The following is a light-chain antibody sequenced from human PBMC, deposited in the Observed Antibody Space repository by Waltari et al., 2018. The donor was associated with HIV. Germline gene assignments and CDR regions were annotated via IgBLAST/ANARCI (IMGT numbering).Light chain of an antibody. J-gene: IGLJ2*01. CDR2: TTN. CDR1: NSNIGSHY. V-gene: IGLV1-47*01. Sequence: QSVLTQSPSASGTPGQRVTISCSGSNSNIGSHYVYWYQKLPGTTPRLLIYTTNQRPSGVPDRFSGSKSGTSASLAISGLRSEDEADYYCAAWDASRSGVVFGGGTKLTVL. CDR3: AAWDASRSGVV.